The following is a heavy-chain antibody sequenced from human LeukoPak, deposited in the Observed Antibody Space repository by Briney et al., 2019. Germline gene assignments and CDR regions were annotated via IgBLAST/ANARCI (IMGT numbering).Heavy chain of an antibody. CDR1: GFTFSSYA. V-gene: IGHV3-30-3*01. CDR2: ISYDGSNK. CDR3: ARDRYSSSWGLDY. D-gene: IGHD6-13*01. J-gene: IGHJ4*02. Sequence: GGSLRLSCAASGFTFSSYAMHWVRQAPGKGLEWVAVISYDGSNKYYADSVKGRFTISRDNSKNTLYLQMNSLRAEDTAVYYCARDRYSSSWGLDYWGQGTLVTVSS.